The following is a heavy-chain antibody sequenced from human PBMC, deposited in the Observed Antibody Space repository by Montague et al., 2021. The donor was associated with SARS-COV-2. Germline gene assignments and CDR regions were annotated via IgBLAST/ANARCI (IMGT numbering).Heavy chain of an antibody. J-gene: IGHJ6*02. Sequence: SETLSLTCTVSGGSISSSSYYWGWIRQPPGKGPEWIGSIYYSGSTYYNPSLKGRVTISVDTSKNQFSLKLSSVTAADTAVYYCARQDDILTGYYYYGMDVWGQGTTVTVSS. CDR1: GGSISSSSYY. CDR3: ARQDDILTGYYYYGMDV. CDR2: IYYSGST. V-gene: IGHV4-39*01. D-gene: IGHD3-9*01.